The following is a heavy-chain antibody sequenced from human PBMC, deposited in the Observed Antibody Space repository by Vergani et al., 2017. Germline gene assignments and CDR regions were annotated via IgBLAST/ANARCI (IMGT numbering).Heavy chain of an antibody. V-gene: IGHV3-23*04. CDR1: GFTFSSYA. CDR3: AKEVSTGLAVAVDKGITFDY. D-gene: IGHD6-19*01. Sequence: VQLVESGGGLVQPGGSLRLSCAASGFTFSSYAMSWVRQAPGKGLEWVSAISGSGGSTYYADSVKGRFTISRDNSKNTLYLQMNSLRAEDTAVYYCAKEVSTGLAVAVDKGITFDYWGQGTLVTVSS. J-gene: IGHJ4*02. CDR2: ISGSGGST.